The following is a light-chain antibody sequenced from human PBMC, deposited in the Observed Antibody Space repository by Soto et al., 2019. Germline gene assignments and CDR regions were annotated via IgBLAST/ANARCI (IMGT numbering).Light chain of an antibody. J-gene: IGLJ3*02. CDR3: CSYAGSYTWV. V-gene: IGLV2-11*01. Sequence: QSVLTQPRSVSGSPGQSVTISCTGTSSDVGDYHYVSWYQQHPGKAPKFMIYDVTKRPSGVPDRFSGSKSGNTASLTISRLQAEDEADYYCCSYAGSYTWVFGGGTKLTVL. CDR2: DVT. CDR1: SSDVGDYHY.